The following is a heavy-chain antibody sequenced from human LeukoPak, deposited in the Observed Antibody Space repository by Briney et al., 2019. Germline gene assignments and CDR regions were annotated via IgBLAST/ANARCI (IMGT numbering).Heavy chain of an antibody. V-gene: IGHV3-21*01. Sequence: GGSLRLSCAASGFTFSSYSMNWVRQAPGKGLEWVSSISSSSSYIYYADSVKGRFTISRDNAKNSLYLQMNSLRAEDTAVYYCASPYYDFWSGYYPLSDWGQGTLVTVSS. CDR1: GFTFSSYS. D-gene: IGHD3-3*01. J-gene: IGHJ4*02. CDR2: ISSSSSYI. CDR3: ASPYYDFWSGYYPLSD.